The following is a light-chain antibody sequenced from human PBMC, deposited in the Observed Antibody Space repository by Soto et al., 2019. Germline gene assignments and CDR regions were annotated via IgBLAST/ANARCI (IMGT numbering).Light chain of an antibody. Sequence: EIVLTQSPGTLSLSPGERATLSCRASQSVSSSYLAWYQQKPGQAPRPLIYGASSRAIGIPDRFSGSGSGKDFTITISRLEPEDFAVYYCQQYGSSPWTFGQGTKVEIK. CDR1: QSVSSSY. V-gene: IGKV3-20*01. CDR3: QQYGSSPWT. CDR2: GAS. J-gene: IGKJ1*01.